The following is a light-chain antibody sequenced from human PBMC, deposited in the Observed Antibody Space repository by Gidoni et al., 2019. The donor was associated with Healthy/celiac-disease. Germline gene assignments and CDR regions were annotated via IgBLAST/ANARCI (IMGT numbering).Light chain of an antibody. CDR2: KDS. J-gene: IGLJ3*02. CDR3: QSADSSGTRV. V-gene: IGLV3-25*02. Sequence: SYELTQQPSVSVSPGQTARITCSGDALPKQYAYWYQQKPGQAPVLVIYKDSERPSGIPERFSGSSSGTTVTLTISGVQAEDEADYYCQSADSSGTRVFGGGTKLTVL. CDR1: ALPKQY.